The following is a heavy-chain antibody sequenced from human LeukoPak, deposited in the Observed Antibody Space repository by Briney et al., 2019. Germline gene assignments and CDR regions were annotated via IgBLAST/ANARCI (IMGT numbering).Heavy chain of an antibody. V-gene: IGHV1-2*02. CDR1: GYTFTGYY. Sequence: RASVKVSCKASGYTFTGYYMHWVRQAPGQGLEWMGWINPNSGGTNYAQKFQGRVTMTRDTSISTAYMELSRLRSDDTAVYYCARTLYYYDSSGYYSEAFDIWGQGTMVTVSS. J-gene: IGHJ3*02. D-gene: IGHD3-22*01. CDR2: INPNSGGT. CDR3: ARTLYYYDSSGYYSEAFDI.